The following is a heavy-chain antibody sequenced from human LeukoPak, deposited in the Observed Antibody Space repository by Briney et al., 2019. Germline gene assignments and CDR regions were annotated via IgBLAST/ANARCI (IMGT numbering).Heavy chain of an antibody. CDR3: AGEGSSASDQDWYAFDI. CDR1: GFTFRDYY. J-gene: IGHJ3*02. CDR2: MYFNSGAT. V-gene: IGHV1-2*02. D-gene: IGHD2-15*01. Sequence: ASVRVSCKASGFTFRDYYVQWVREVPGQGLEWVGWMYFNSGATRYAPKFQGRVTLTGDTSINTVYMELVSLGSDDTAMYYCAGEGSSASDQDWYAFDIWGQETMVTVSS.